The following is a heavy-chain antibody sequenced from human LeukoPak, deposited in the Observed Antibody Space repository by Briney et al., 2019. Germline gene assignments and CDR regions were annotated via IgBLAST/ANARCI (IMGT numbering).Heavy chain of an antibody. CDR1: GGSIRSSYYY. J-gene: IGHJ4*02. D-gene: IGHD5-18*01. V-gene: IGHV4-39*01. Sequence: SETLSLTCTVSGGSIRSSYYYWGWIRQPPGKGLEWIGSIYDSGSTYYNPSLKSRVTISVDTSKNQFSLKLNSVTAADTAVYYCARLGIQLWFPFDYWGQGTLVTVSS. CDR2: IYDSGST. CDR3: ARLGIQLWFPFDY.